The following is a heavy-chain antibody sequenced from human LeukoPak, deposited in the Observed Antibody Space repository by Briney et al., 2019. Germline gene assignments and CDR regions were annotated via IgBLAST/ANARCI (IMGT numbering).Heavy chain of an antibody. Sequence: VGSLRLSCAASAFTFSNYNMIWVRQAPGKGLEGVSSISSSATDIYYADSVKGRFTISRDDAKHALFLQMNSLRADDTAVYYCATADLTGYYGGAYWGQATLLTVYS. CDR1: AFTFSNYN. CDR3: ATADLTGYYGGAY. J-gene: IGHJ4*02. CDR2: ISSSATDI. V-gene: IGHV3-21*01. D-gene: IGHD3-9*01.